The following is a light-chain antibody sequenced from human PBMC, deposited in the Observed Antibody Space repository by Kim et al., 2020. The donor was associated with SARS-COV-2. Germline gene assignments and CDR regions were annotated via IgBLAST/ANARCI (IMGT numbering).Light chain of an antibody. Sequence: VAPGKTARITCGGKNIGSKSVHWYQQKPGQAPVLVIYYDSDRPSGIPERFSGSNSGNTATLTISRVEAGDEADYYCQVWDSHVVFGGGTQLTVL. V-gene: IGLV3-21*04. CDR2: YDS. J-gene: IGLJ2*01. CDR3: QVWDSHVV. CDR1: NIGSKS.